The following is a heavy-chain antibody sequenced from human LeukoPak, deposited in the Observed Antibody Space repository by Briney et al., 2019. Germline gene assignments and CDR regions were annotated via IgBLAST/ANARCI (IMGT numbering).Heavy chain of an antibody. CDR2: INPNSGGT. Sequence: GASVKVSCKASGYTFTGYYMHWVRQAPGQGLEWMGRINPNSGGTSYAQKFQGRVTMTRDTSISTAYMELSRLRSDDTAVYYCARGGHSSGWYYFDYWGQGTLVTVSS. CDR3: ARGGHSSGWYYFDY. CDR1: GYTFTGYY. D-gene: IGHD6-19*01. V-gene: IGHV1-2*06. J-gene: IGHJ4*02.